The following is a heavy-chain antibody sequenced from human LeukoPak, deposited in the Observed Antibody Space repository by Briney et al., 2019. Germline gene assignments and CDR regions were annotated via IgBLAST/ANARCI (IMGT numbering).Heavy chain of an antibody. CDR3: ATQGYNNQTMDV. Sequence: SETLSLTCTVSGDSIRTTRYWGWIRQPHGKGLEWIGAIYFSGSTYYNPSLKSSVMISVDTSRNQLSLKLTSVTAADTAAYYCATQGYNNQTMDVWGQGTTVTVSS. D-gene: IGHD5-24*01. CDR1: GDSIRTTRY. V-gene: IGHV4-39*01. J-gene: IGHJ6*02. CDR2: IYFSGST.